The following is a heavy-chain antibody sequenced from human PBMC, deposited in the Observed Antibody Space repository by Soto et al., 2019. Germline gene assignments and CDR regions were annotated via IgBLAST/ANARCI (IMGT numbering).Heavy chain of an antibody. D-gene: IGHD4-17*01. CDR2: VNPNSGNT. V-gene: IGHV1-8*01. CDR1: GYTFTSYG. CDR3: ERVKRNDYGDSLYGMDV. J-gene: IGHJ6*02. Sequence: ASVKGSCKASGYTFTSYGINWVRQATGQGLEWMGWVNPNSGNTGYAQKFQGRVTMTRNTSISTACMELSSLRSEETAVYYSERVKRNDYGDSLYGMDVWGQGPTVTVSS.